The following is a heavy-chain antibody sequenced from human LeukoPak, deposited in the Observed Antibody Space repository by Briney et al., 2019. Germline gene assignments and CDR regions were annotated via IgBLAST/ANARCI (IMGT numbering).Heavy chain of an antibody. CDR2: IIHNGSS. V-gene: IGHV4-34*01. Sequence: SETLSLTCDVYGDSFSDYYWTWIRRTPGKGLEWIGEIIHNGSSSVNPSLESRVAISVDTSKNQFSLKLTSVTAADTSIYYCVRGFCRGDSCYSAEYFQHWGQGTLVTVSS. J-gene: IGHJ1*01. CDR1: GDSFSDYY. CDR3: VRGFCRGDSCYSAEYFQH. D-gene: IGHD2-15*01.